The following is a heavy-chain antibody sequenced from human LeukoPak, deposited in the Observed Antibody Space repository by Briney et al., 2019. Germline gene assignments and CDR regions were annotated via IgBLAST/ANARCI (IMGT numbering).Heavy chain of an antibody. J-gene: IGHJ4*02. D-gene: IGHD1-7*01. CDR1: GFTFSNYA. CDR3: ARETTSDY. CDR2: ISSSSSTI. V-gene: IGHV3-48*04. Sequence: AGGSLRPSCAASGFTFSNYAMNWVRQAPGKGLEWVSYISSSSSTIYYADSVKGRFTISRDNAKNSLYLQMNSLRAEDTAVYYCARETTSDYWGQGTLVTVSS.